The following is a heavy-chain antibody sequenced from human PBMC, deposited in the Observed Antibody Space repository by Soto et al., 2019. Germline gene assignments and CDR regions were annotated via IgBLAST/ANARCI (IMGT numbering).Heavy chain of an antibody. Sequence: EVQLLESGGGLLQPGGSLRLSCVASGVTFSNYVMTWVRQSPGKGLEWVSALSGSGDSPYYADSVKGRFTISRDNSKNTLFLQMDSLRAEDTAIYFCAKPRIVVVPSEAMDVWGQGTTVTVS. D-gene: IGHD2-2*01. CDR1: GVTFSNYV. CDR2: LSGSGDSP. J-gene: IGHJ6*02. CDR3: AKPRIVVVPSEAMDV. V-gene: IGHV3-23*01.